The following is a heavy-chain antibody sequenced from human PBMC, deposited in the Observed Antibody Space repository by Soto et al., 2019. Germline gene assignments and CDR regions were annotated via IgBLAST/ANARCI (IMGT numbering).Heavy chain of an antibody. J-gene: IGHJ4*02. CDR3: ARDPWDSEYAIFDY. Sequence: EVQLVESGGDLVQPGGSLRLSCEASGFTFSNYWMSWVRQTPGKGLEWVADIKKDGSDKYYLDSVKGRFTISRDNAKNSLFLQMNSLRADDTAVYYCARDPWDSEYAIFDYCGQGTLVTVSS. CDR1: GFTFSNYW. V-gene: IGHV3-7*05. D-gene: IGHD1-26*01. CDR2: IKKDGSDK.